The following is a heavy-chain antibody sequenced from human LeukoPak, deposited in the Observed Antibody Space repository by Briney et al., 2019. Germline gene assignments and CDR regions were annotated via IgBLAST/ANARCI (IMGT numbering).Heavy chain of an antibody. V-gene: IGHV1-3*04. Sequence: ASVKVSCKTSGYTFPNYGMHGVRQAPRQSLEWMGWINTGNGNTKSSQKFQDRVALTRDTSASTAYMELNSLSSEDTAVYYCARVPLSDSSGHYYPHWGQGTLVTVSS. CDR1: GYTFPNYG. J-gene: IGHJ1*01. CDR3: ARVPLSDSSGHYYPH. D-gene: IGHD3-22*01. CDR2: INTGNGNT.